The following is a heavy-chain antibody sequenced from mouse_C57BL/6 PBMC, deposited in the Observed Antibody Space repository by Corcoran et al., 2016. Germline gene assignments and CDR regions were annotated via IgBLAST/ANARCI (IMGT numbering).Heavy chain of an antibody. CDR2: IYPGSGNT. D-gene: IGHD1-1*01. V-gene: IGHV1-76*01. CDR1: GYTFTDYY. CDR3: ARGGDITTVVKYFDV. J-gene: IGHJ1*03. Sequence: QVQLKQSGAELVRPGASVKLSCKASGYTFTDYYINWVKQRPGQGLEWIARIYPGSGNTYYNEKFKGKATLTAEKSSSTAYMQLSSLTSEDSAVYFCARGGDITTVVKYFDVWGTGTTVTVSS.